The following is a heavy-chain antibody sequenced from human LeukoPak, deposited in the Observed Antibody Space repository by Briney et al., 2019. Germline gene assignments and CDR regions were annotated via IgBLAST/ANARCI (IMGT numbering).Heavy chain of an antibody. D-gene: IGHD2-2*01. Sequence: SGGSLRLSCAASGFTFSRYWMSWVRQAPGKGLEWVANIKQDGSEKYYVDSVRGRFTISSDNAKNSLYLQMNSLRAEDTAVYYCARGEGCSSTSCDPMDVWGKGTTVTVSS. CDR3: ARGEGCSSTSCDPMDV. J-gene: IGHJ6*03. V-gene: IGHV3-7*04. CDR1: GFTFSRYW. CDR2: IKQDGSEK.